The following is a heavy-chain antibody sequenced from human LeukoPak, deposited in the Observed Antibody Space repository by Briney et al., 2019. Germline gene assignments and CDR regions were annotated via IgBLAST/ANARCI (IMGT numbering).Heavy chain of an antibody. Sequence: WASVKVSCKASGYTFTGYYMHWVRQAPGQGLEWMGRINPNSGGTNYAQKFQGRVTMTRDTSISTAYMELSRLRPDDTAVYYCARVPIRGYYDSSGYSPGFDYWGQGTLVTVSS. CDR2: INPNSGGT. CDR3: ARVPIRGYYDSSGYSPGFDY. D-gene: IGHD3-22*01. V-gene: IGHV1-2*06. CDR1: GYTFTGYY. J-gene: IGHJ4*02.